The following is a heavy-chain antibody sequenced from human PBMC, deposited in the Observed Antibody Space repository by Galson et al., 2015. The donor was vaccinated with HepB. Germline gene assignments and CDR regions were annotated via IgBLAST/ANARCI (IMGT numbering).Heavy chain of an antibody. Sequence: SLRLSCAASGFTFSSYAMHWVRQAPGKGLEWVAVISYDGSNKYYADSVKGRFTISRDNSKNTLYLQMNSLRAEDTAVYYCAGLFDWLLYGVGQEIFWGQGTLVTVSS. J-gene: IGHJ4*02. D-gene: IGHD3-9*01. CDR3: AGLFDWLLYGVGQEIF. CDR2: ISYDGSNK. V-gene: IGHV3-30*04. CDR1: GFTFSSYA.